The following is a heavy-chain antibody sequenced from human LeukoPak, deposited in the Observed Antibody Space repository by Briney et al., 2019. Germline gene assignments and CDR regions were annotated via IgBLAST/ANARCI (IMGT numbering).Heavy chain of an antibody. CDR1: GGSISSYY. J-gene: IGHJ4*02. CDR2: IYYSGST. CDR3: ARHLGSSWYSDY. D-gene: IGHD6-13*01. Sequence: KPSETLSLTCTVSGGSISSYYWGWIRQPPGKGLEWVGSIYYSGSTYYNPSLKSRVTISVDTSKNQFSLKLSSVTAADTAVYYCARHLGSSWYSDYWGQGTLVTVSS. V-gene: IGHV4-39*01.